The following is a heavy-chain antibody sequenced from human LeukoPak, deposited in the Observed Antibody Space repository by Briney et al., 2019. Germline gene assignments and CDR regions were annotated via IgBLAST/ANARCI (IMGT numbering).Heavy chain of an antibody. Sequence: GRSLRLSCAASGFTCDDYAMDWVRQAPGKGLEWVSGISWNSGGIGYADSVKGRFTTSTDNAKNYLYLQMNRLRGEDTALYYCAKATTVTNGRLFDYWGQGTLVTVSS. D-gene: IGHD4-17*01. V-gene: IGHV3-9*01. CDR3: AKATTVTNGRLFDY. CDR2: ISWNSGGI. CDR1: GFTCDDYA. J-gene: IGHJ4*02.